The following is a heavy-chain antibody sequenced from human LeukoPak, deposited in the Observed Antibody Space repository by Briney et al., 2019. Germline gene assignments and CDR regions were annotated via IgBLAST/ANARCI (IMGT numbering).Heavy chain of an antibody. D-gene: IGHD3-22*01. J-gene: IGHJ4*02. CDR3: ARRVRIVVVKGGYFDY. Sequence: SETLSLTCAVYGGSFSGYYWSWIRQPPGKGLEWIGEINHSGSTNYNPSLKSRVTISVDTSKNQFSLKLSSVTAADTAVYYCARRVRIVVVKGGYFDYWGQGTLVTVSS. CDR2: INHSGST. V-gene: IGHV4-34*01. CDR1: GGSFSGYY.